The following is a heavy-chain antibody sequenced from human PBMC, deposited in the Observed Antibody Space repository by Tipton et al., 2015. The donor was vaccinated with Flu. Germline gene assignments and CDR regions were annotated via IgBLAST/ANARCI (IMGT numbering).Heavy chain of an antibody. CDR2: INPNSGGT. CDR1: GYTFTGYY. V-gene: IGHV1-2*02. CDR3: ARSAYYGSLACNI. J-gene: IGHJ3*02. D-gene: IGHD3-10*01. Sequence: QVQLVQSGAEVKKPGASLKVSCKASGYTFTGYYMHWLRQAPGQGLEWMGWINPNSGGTNYAQRFQGRVTMTRDTSISTAYMELSRLRSDDTAVNCCARSAYYGSLACNIWGQGTMVTVSS.